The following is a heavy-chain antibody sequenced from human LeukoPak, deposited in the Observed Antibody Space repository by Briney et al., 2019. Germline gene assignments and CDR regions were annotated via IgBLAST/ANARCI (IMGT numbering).Heavy chain of an antibody. Sequence: RPGRSLRPSCTAAGSTLIIACMGGVCHAPGKGRWCVGRIIIRSSAAATNHAAPVRPRFTITRDNTQYTRYLQLNRLKTQYTTVYYCTTYVYSYDITGYTYFDYWGQGIPVTVSS. V-gene: IGHV3-15*01. J-gene: IGHJ4*02. CDR3: TTYVYSYDITGYTYFDY. CDR1: GSTLIIAC. CDR2: IIIRSSAAAT. D-gene: IGHD3-22*01.